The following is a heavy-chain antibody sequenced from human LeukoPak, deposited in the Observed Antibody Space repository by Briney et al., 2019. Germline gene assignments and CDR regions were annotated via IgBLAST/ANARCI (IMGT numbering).Heavy chain of an antibody. D-gene: IGHD2-2*01. V-gene: IGHV3-21*01. CDR2: ISSSSSYI. CDR1: GFTFSSYS. Sequence: PGGSLRLSCAASGFTFSSYSMNWVHQAPGKGLEWVSSISSSSSYIYYADSVKGRFTISRDNAKNSLYLQMNSLRAEDTAVYYCARDLSYCSSTSCYPMVWGQGTMVTVSS. CDR3: ARDLSYCSSTSCYPMV. J-gene: IGHJ3*01.